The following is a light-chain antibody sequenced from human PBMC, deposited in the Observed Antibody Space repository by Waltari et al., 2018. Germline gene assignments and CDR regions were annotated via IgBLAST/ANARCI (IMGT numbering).Light chain of an antibody. CDR1: SGHSNYA. V-gene: IGLV4-69*01. Sequence: QVVLTQSPSASASRGASVKLTCTLSSGHSNYAIAWPQQQPGKGPRFLMKVHSGGTQFKGDGIPDRCTGSSSGSERYLTIASLQSDDEADYYCQTWGTGVHVVFGGGTKLTVL. J-gene: IGLJ2*01. CDR2: VHSGGTQ. CDR3: QTWGTGVHVV.